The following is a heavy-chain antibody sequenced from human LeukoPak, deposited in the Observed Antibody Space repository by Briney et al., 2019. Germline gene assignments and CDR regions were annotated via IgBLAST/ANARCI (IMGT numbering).Heavy chain of an antibody. CDR2: IDYRGNT. Sequence: LSETLSLTCTVSGGSISSSNYYWDWIRQPPGKGLEWIGSIDYRGNTYYNPSLKSRVTISVDTSKNQLSLKLSSVTVADTSVYYCARRKLVGGYYDSSGYSLLDYWGKGTLVTVSS. CDR1: GGSISSSNYY. D-gene: IGHD3-22*01. CDR3: ARRKLVGGYYDSSGYSLLDY. V-gene: IGHV4-39*01. J-gene: IGHJ4*02.